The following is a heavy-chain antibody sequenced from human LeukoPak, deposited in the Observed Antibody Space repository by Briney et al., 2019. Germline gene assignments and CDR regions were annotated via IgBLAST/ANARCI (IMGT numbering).Heavy chain of an antibody. V-gene: IGHV3-66*01. D-gene: IGHD6-19*01. Sequence: GGSLRLSCAASGFTVSSNYMSWVRQAPGKGLEWVSVIYSGGSTYYSDSVKGRFTISRDNSKNTLYLQMNSLRAEDTAVYYCAREGGYSSGWYFDYWGPGTLVTVSS. CDR1: GFTVSSNY. CDR3: AREGGYSSGWYFDY. CDR2: IYSGGST. J-gene: IGHJ4*02.